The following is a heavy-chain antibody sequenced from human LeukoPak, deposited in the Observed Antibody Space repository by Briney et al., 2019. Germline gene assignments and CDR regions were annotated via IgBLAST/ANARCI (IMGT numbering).Heavy chain of an antibody. Sequence: QPGGSLRLSCAASGFTFSSYTMDWVRQAPGRGLEWVARISYAGSNNYYADSVKGRFTISSDNPKNTLYLQMDSLRAEDTAVYYCARAAHTMYVLGRYYYYAMDVWGQGTTVTVSS. CDR1: GFTFSSYT. D-gene: IGHD3-10*01. V-gene: IGHV3-30-3*01. CDR2: ISYAGSNN. CDR3: ARAAHTMYVLGRYYYYAMDV. J-gene: IGHJ6*02.